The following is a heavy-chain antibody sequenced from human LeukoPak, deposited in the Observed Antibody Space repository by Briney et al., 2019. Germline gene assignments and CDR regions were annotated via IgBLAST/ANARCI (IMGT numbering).Heavy chain of an antibody. Sequence: SETLSLTCTVSNGXISGYYWSWIRQPPGRGLEWIGYIFYSGTTNYNPSLKSRVTISVDTSKNQFSLRLTSVTAADTAVYYCARHGRRVTSSWFDPWGQGILVTVSS. V-gene: IGHV4-59*08. CDR1: NGXISGYY. J-gene: IGHJ5*02. CDR3: ARHGRRVTSSWFDP. D-gene: IGHD2-21*02. CDR2: IFYSGTT.